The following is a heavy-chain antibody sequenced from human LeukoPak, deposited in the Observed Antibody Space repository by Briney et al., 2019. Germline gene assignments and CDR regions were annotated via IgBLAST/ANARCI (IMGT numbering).Heavy chain of an antibody. V-gene: IGHV1-2*02. Sequence: ASVKVSCKASGYTFTGYYMHWVRQAPGQGLEWMGWINPNSGGTNYAQKFQGRVTMTRDTSISTAYMELSRLRSDDTAVYYCARSWPDHDAFAIWGQGTMVTVSS. J-gene: IGHJ3*02. CDR2: INPNSGGT. CDR1: GYTFTGYY. D-gene: IGHD5-12*01. CDR3: ARSWPDHDAFAI.